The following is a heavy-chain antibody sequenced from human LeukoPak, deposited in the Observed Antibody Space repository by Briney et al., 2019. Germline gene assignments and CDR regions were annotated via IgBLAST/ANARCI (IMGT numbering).Heavy chain of an antibody. CDR2: IYYSGST. Sequence: PSETLSLTCTVSGGSISSYYWSWIRQPPGKGLEWIGYIYYSGSTNYNPSLKSRVTISVDTSKNQFSLKLSSVTAADTAVYYCARDGRATMVRGVIDSTPPNWFDPWGQGTLVTVSS. D-gene: IGHD3-10*01. CDR3: ARDGRATMVRGVIDSTPPNWFDP. CDR1: GGSISSYY. J-gene: IGHJ5*02. V-gene: IGHV4-59*01.